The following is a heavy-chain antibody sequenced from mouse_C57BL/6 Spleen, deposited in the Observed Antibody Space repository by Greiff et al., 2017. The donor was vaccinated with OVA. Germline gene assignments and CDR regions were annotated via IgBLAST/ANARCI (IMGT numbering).Heavy chain of an antibody. Sequence: EVQLQQSGAELVKPGASVKLSCTASGFNIKDYYMHWVKQRPEQGLEWIGRIDPEDGETKYAAKFQGKATITADTSSNTAYLQLSSLTSEDTAVYCGARTDYCGSSYDYWGQGTTLTVSS. CDR1: GFNIKDYY. J-gene: IGHJ2*01. CDR2: IDPEDGET. D-gene: IGHD1-1*01. V-gene: IGHV14-2*01. CDR3: ARTDYCGSSYDY.